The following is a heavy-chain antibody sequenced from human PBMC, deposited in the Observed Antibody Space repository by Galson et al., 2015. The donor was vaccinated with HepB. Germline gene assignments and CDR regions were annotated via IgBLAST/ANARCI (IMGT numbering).Heavy chain of an antibody. CDR2: ISYDGSNK. V-gene: IGHV3-30*18. D-gene: IGHD1-14*01. CDR3: AKDRKIEAQKNHNPGY. Sequence: SLRLSCAASGFTFSSYGMHWVRQAPGKGLEWVAVISYDGSNKYYADSVKGRFTISRDNSKNTLYLQMNSLRAEDTAVYYCAKDRKIEAQKNHNPGYWGQGTLVTVSS. CDR1: GFTFSSYG. J-gene: IGHJ4*02.